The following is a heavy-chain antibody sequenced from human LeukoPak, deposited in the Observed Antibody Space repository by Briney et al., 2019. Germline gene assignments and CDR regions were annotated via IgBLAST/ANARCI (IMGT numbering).Heavy chain of an antibody. D-gene: IGHD3-16*01. CDR1: GFTFGDYA. CDR2: IRCKAYGGAT. Sequence: GGSLRLSCAASGFTFGDYAMSWFRQAPGKGLGWVGFIRCKAYGGATEYAASVKGRFTISRDDSKSIAYLQMNSLKTEDTAVYYCTRDRFYVWFDPWGQGTLVTVSS. J-gene: IGHJ5*02. V-gene: IGHV3-49*03. CDR3: TRDRFYVWFDP.